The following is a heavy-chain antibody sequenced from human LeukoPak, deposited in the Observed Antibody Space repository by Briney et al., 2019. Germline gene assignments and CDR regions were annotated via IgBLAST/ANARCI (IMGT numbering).Heavy chain of an antibody. Sequence: SVKVSCKASGGTFSSYAISWERQAPGQGLEWMGRIIPIFGTANYALKFQGRVTITTDESTSTAYMELSSLRSEDTAVYYCARSGGAGYYTDFDYWGQGTLVTVSS. V-gene: IGHV1-69*05. CDR2: IIPIFGTA. CDR3: ARSGGAGYYTDFDY. CDR1: GGTFSSYA. D-gene: IGHD3/OR15-3a*01. J-gene: IGHJ4*02.